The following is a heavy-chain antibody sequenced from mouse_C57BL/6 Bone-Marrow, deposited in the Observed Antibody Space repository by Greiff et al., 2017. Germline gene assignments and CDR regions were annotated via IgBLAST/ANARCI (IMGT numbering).Heavy chain of an antibody. CDR3: ARMRGYDYDRASFAY. Sequence: QVTLKVSGPGILQPSQTLSLTCSFSGFSLSTFGMGVGWIRQPSGKGLEWLAHIWWDDDKYYNPALKGRRTISKDTSKNQVFLKIANVDTADTATYYCARMRGYDYDRASFAYWGQGTLVTVSA. V-gene: IGHV8-8*01. CDR2: IWWDDDK. CDR1: GFSLSTFGMG. J-gene: IGHJ3*01. D-gene: IGHD2-4*01.